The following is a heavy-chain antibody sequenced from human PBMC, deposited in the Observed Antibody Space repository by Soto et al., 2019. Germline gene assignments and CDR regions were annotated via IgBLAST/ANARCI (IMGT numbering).Heavy chain of an antibody. D-gene: IGHD3-3*01. CDR2: INPNSGGT. J-gene: IGHJ4*02. Sequence: ASVKVSCKASGYTFTGYYIHWVRQAPGQGLEWMGWINPNSGGTHYAQKFQGWATMTRDTSISTAHMELSRLRSDDTAVYYCARAVYNDFWSGYYKATYYFDYWGQGTLVTVS. V-gene: IGHV1-2*04. CDR3: ARAVYNDFWSGYYKATYYFDY. CDR1: GYTFTGYY.